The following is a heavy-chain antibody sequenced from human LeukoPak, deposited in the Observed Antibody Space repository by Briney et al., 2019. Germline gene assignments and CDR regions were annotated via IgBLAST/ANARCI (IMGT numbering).Heavy chain of an antibody. CDR3: ARGYGYYYDNSGYDY. CDR2: IKQDGSEK. V-gene: IGHV3-7*01. D-gene: IGHD3-22*01. CDR1: RFIFSNCW. Sequence: GGSLRLSCAASRFIFSNCWMSWVRQAPGKGLEWVANIKQDGSEKYYVDSVKGRFTISRDNAKKSLYLQMNSVRAEDTAVYYCARGYGYYYDNSGYDYWGQGTLVTVSS. J-gene: IGHJ4*02.